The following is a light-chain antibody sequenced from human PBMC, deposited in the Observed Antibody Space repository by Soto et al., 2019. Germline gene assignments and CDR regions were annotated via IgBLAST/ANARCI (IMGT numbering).Light chain of an antibody. CDR1: SGSIASNY. V-gene: IGLV6-57*04. CDR2: EDD. Sequence: FMLTQPHSVSESPGKTVTISCTRSSGSIASNYVQWYQQRPGSAPTTVIYEDDQRPSGVPDRFSGFIDKSSNSASLTISGLKTEYEADYHCQSYDTSDRRVVFGGGTKLTVL. J-gene: IGLJ2*01. CDR3: QSYDTSDRRVV.